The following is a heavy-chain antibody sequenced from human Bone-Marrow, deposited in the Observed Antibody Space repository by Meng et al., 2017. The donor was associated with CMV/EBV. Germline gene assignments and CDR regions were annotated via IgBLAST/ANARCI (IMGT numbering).Heavy chain of an antibody. V-gene: IGHV3-30*03. CDR2: ISYDGSNK. D-gene: IGHD1-14*01. J-gene: IGHJ6*02. CDR1: GFTFSNYW. Sequence: GESLKISCAASGFTFSNYWMSWVRQAPGKGLEWVAVISYDGSNKYYADSVKGRFTISRDNSKNTLYLQMNSLRAEDTAVYYCARDNGMYGMDVWGQGTTVTVSS. CDR3: ARDNGMYGMDV.